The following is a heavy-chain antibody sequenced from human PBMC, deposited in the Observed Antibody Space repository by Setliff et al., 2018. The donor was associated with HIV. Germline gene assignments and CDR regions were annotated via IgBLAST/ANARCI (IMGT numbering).Heavy chain of an antibody. CDR3: ARQVSIPGVAITPVDY. CDR1: GGSFSGYY. CDR2: INHRGST. D-gene: IGHD5-12*01. Sequence: PSETLSLTCAVYGGSFSGYYWSWIRQPPGKGLEWIGEINHRGSTNCNPSLKSRVSISVDTSKNQFSLRLTSVTAADTAIYYCARQVSIPGVAITPVDYWGQGAPVTVSS. V-gene: IGHV4-34*01. J-gene: IGHJ4*02.